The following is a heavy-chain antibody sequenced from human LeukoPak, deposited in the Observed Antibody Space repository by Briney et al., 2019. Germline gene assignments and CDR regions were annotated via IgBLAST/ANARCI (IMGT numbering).Heavy chain of an antibody. CDR1: GFTFSSYA. CDR2: ISSNGGST. Sequence: GGPLRLSCSAAGFTFSSYAMHWVRQAPGKGLEYVSAISSNGGSTYYADSVKGRFTISRDNSKNTLYLQMSSLRAEDTAVYYCVKDIGPVATQFDYWGQGTLVTVSS. V-gene: IGHV3-64D*06. J-gene: IGHJ4*02. D-gene: IGHD5-12*01. CDR3: VKDIGPVATQFDY.